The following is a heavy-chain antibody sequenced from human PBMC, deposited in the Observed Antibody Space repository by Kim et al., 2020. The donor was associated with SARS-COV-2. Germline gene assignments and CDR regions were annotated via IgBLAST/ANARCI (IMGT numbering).Heavy chain of an antibody. D-gene: IGHD1-26*01. J-gene: IGHJ4*02. V-gene: IGHV3-23*01. CDR3: AKDRDVVGPTLDHSFDY. Sequence: GGSLRLSCAASGFTFSSYAMSWVRQAPGKGLEWVSAISGSGGSTYYADSVKGRFTISRDNSKNTLYLQMNSLRAEDTAVYYCAKDRDVVGPTLDHSFDYWGQGTLVTVSS. CDR2: ISGSGGST. CDR1: GFTFSSYA.